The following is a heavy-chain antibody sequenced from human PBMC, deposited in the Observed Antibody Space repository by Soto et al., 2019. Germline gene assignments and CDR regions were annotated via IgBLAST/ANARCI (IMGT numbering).Heavy chain of an antibody. V-gene: IGHV4-4*07. CDR2: IFSSGST. CDR1: GGSINTFY. CDR3: AREGSYSAYNFAHGIQLWSFDF. J-gene: IGHJ4*02. D-gene: IGHD5-12*01. Sequence: QVRLQESGPGLLKPSETLSLTCTVSGGSINTFYWSWVRQPAGKGLEWIGRIFSSGSTSFNPSLESRVAMSVDTSKNHFSLNLSSVTAADMAVYSCAREGSYSAYNFAHGIQLWSFDFWGQGALVTVSS.